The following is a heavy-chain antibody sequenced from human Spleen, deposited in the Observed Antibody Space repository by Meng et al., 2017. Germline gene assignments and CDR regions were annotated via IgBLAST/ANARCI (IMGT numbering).Heavy chain of an antibody. CDR3: ARDEDISAAGKLFGDY. D-gene: IGHD6-25*01. V-gene: IGHV1-2*06. CDR1: GYTFTGYY. Sequence: QVQLVQSGDEVKKPGASVKVSCKASGYTFTGYYMHWVRQAPGQGLEWMGRINPNSGGTNYAQKFQGRVTMTRDTSISTAYMELSRLRSDDTAMYYCARDEDISAAGKLFGDYWGQGTLVTVSS. J-gene: IGHJ4*02. CDR2: INPNSGGT.